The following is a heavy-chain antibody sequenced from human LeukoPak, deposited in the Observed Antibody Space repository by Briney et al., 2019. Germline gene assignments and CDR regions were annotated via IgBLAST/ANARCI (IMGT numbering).Heavy chain of an antibody. J-gene: IGHJ3*02. CDR2: SYYSGST. CDR1: GDSINNYY. Sequence: PSETLSLTCTVSGDSINNYYWNWIRQPPGRGLEWIGYSYYSGSTKYNPSFTSRVAISIDTSKKHFSLKLNSVTAADTAVYYCARRRVLTGSSRGDAFDIWGQGTVVTVSS. D-gene: IGHD3-9*01. V-gene: IGHV4-59*08. CDR3: ARRRVLTGSSRGDAFDI.